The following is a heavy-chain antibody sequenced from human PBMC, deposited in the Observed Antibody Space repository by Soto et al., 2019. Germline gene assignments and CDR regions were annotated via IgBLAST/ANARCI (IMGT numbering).Heavy chain of an antibody. CDR2: IIPIFGIA. V-gene: IGHV1-69*10. CDR1: GGTFSSYA. D-gene: IGHD1-7*01. J-gene: IGHJ6*03. CDR3: ATSITGTGGYYYYYYYMDV. Sequence: ASVKVSCKASGGTFSSYAISWVRQAPGQGLEWMGGIIPIFGIANYAQKFQGRVTITADKSTSTAYMELSSLRSEDTAVYYCATSITGTGGYYYYYYYMDVWGKGTTVTVSS.